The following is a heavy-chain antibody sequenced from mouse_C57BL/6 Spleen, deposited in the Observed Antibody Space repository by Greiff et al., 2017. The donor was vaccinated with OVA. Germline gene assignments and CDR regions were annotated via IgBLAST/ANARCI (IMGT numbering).Heavy chain of an antibody. V-gene: IGHV1-9*01. CDR2: IVPGSGST. J-gene: IGHJ2*01. CDR3: ARRDTTVVAPFDY. Sequence: VQLQQSGAELMKPGASVKLSCKATGYTFTGYWIEWVKQRPEHGLEWIGEIVPGSGSTNYNEKFKGKATFTADTSSNTAYLQLSSLTTEDSAIYYGARRDTTVVAPFDYWGQGTTLTVSS. D-gene: IGHD1-1*01. CDR1: GYTFTGYW.